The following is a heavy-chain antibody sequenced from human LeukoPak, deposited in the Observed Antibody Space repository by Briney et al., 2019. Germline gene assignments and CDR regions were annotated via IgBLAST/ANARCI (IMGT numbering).Heavy chain of an antibody. Sequence: SETLSLTCTVSGGSISSYYWSWIRQAPGKGLEWIGYIYYSGSTNYNPSLKSRVTISVDTSKNQFSLKLSSVTAADTAVYYCARDYGSGSYFDYWGQGTLVTVSS. CDR1: GGSISSYY. CDR3: ARDYGSGSYFDY. D-gene: IGHD3-10*01. CDR2: IYYSGST. V-gene: IGHV4-59*12. J-gene: IGHJ4*02.